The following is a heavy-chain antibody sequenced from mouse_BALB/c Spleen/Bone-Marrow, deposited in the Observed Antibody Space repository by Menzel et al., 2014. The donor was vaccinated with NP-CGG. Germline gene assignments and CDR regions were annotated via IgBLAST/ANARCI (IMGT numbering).Heavy chain of an antibody. J-gene: IGHJ3*01. CDR3: ARPITTGIQAWFAY. CDR2: INPSSGYT. CDR1: GYTFTSYW. Sequence: VQLQQPGAELAKPGASVKMSCKASGYTFTSYWMHWVKQRPGQGLEWIGNINPSSGYTEYNQKFKDKATLTADKSSSTAYMQLSSLTSEDSAVYYCARPITTGIQAWFAYWGQGILVTVSA. D-gene: IGHD2-4*01. V-gene: IGHV1-7*01.